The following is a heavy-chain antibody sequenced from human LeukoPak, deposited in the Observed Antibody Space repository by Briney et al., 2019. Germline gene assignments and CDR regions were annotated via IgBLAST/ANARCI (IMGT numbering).Heavy chain of an antibody. V-gene: IGHV1-18*01. D-gene: IGHD2-15*01. J-gene: IGHJ6*02. CDR3: ARDPLVVVAATYYYYYGMDV. CDR2: ISAYNGNT. CDR1: GYTFTSYG. Sequence: GASVKVSCKASGYTFTSYGISWVRQAPGQGLEWMGWISAYNGNTNYAQELQGRVTMTTDTSTSTAYMELRSLRSDDTAVYYCARDPLVVVAATYYYYYGMDVWGQGTTVTVSS.